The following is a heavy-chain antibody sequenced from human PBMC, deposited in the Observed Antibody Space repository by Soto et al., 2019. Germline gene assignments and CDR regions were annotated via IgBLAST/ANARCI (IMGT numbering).Heavy chain of an antibody. J-gene: IGHJ4*02. V-gene: IGHV3-23*01. Sequence: PGGSLRLSCAASGFTFSSYAMSWVRQAPGKGLEWVSAISGSGGSTYYADSVKGRFTISRDNSKNTLYLQMNSLRAEDTAVYYCAKDQGRGYRLLVVVVAATDYWGQGTLVTVSS. CDR1: GFTFSSYA. CDR2: ISGSGGST. CDR3: AKDQGRGYRLLVVVVAATDY. D-gene: IGHD2-15*01.